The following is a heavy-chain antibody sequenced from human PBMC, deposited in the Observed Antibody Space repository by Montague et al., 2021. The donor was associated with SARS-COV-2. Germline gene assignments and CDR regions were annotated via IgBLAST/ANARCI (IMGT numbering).Heavy chain of an antibody. J-gene: IGHJ4*02. CDR2: VHYTGST. CDR3: ARAQNTCFIANCVNYFEV. CDR1: GGSISSYY. D-gene: IGHD1-1*01. Sequence: SETLSLTCEVSGGSISSYYWSWIRQSPGKGLEWIVYVHYTGSTKYNPSLQTRVTRSLDTPKKHCSLKLKSVTAADTAVYYCARAQNTCFIANCVNYFEVWGLGALVTVSS. V-gene: IGHV4-59*01.